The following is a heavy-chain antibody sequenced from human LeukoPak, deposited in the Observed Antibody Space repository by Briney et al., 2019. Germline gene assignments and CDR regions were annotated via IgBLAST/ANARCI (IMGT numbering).Heavy chain of an antibody. CDR2: ITGRSGST. Sequence: PGGSLRLSCAASGFTLSNYAMSWVRQAPGKGLEWVSSITGRSGSTYYADSVKGRFTISRDTSRNTLHLQMSSLRAKDTASYYCAKGSAQTGYYFDYWGQGTLVTVSS. CDR1: GFTLSNYA. CDR3: AKGSAQTGYYFDY. D-gene: IGHD3-10*01. V-gene: IGHV3-23*01. J-gene: IGHJ4*02.